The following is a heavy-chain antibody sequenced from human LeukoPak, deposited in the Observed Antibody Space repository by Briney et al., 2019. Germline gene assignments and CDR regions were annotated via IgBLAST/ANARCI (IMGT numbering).Heavy chain of an antibody. V-gene: IGHV3-23*01. CDR1: GFTFGSYA. Sequence: GGSLRLSCEASGFTFGSYAMYWVRQAPGKGLEWVSTVSGSAGRTDYADSVKGRFTISRDNLKNTLYLQMNGLRAEDTAVYYCAKNRGHCVDGVCHNYYYMDVWGRGTTVTVSS. CDR3: AKNRGHCVDGVCHNYYYMDV. J-gene: IGHJ6*03. D-gene: IGHD2-8*02. CDR2: VSGSAGRT.